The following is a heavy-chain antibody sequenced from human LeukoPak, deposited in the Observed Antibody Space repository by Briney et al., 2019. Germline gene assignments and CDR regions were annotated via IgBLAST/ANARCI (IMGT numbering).Heavy chain of an antibody. CDR1: GFTFSSYS. V-gene: IGHV3-21*01. D-gene: IGHD3-3*01. CDR3: AKLSPSLYDFWSGYYESFDY. Sequence: GGSLRLSCAASGFTFSSYSMNWVRQAPGEGLEWVSSISSSSSYIYYADSVKGRFTISRDNSKNTLYLQMNSLRAEDTAVYYCAKLSPSLYDFWSGYYESFDYWGQGTLVTVSS. CDR2: ISSSSSYI. J-gene: IGHJ4*02.